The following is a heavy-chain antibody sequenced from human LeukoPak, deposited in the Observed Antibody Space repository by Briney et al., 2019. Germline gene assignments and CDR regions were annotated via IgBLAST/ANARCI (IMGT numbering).Heavy chain of an antibody. CDR3: AARFLEWLSIDY. CDR2: ISSSGSTI. D-gene: IGHD3-3*01. V-gene: IGHV3-11*01. CDR1: GFTLSNYY. Sequence: GGSLRLSCAASGFTLSNYYMSWIRQAPGKGLEWVSYISSSGSTIYYADSVRGRFTISRDNDNNSLYLQMNSLRAEDTAVYYCAARFLEWLSIDYWGQGTLVTVSS. J-gene: IGHJ4*02.